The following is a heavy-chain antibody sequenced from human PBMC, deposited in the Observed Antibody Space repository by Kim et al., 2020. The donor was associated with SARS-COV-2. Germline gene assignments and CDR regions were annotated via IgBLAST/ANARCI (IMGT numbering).Heavy chain of an antibody. CDR2: MTATGRYT. Sequence: GGSLRLSCAVSGFVFSAHTLTWVRQAPGMGLEWVSSMTATGRYTYYGDSVKGRFTISRDVSKNTFFLRMDSLRAEDTAVYYCARDLQRPGFIFSRASNY. D-gene: IGHD3-3*02. V-gene: IGHV3-21*01. CDR3: ARDLQRPGFIFSRASNY. J-gene: IGHJ6*01. CDR1: GFVFSAHT.